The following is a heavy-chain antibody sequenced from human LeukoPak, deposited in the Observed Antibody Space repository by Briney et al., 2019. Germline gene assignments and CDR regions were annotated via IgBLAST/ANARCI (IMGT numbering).Heavy chain of an antibody. J-gene: IGHJ4*02. CDR1: GFTFSSYS. CDR2: ISSSSSYI. Sequence: PGGSLRLSCAASGFTFSSYSMNWVRQAPGKGLEWVSSISSSSSYIYYADSVKGRCTTSRDNSKNTVYLQMNSLRVEDTAGYYCAREGGTVEIGEFDYWGQGTLVTVSS. D-gene: IGHD1-7*01. CDR3: AREGGTVEIGEFDY. V-gene: IGHV3-21*01.